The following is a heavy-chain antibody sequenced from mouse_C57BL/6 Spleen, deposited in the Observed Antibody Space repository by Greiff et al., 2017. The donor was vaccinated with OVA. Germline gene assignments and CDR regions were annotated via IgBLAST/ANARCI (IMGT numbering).Heavy chain of an antibody. V-gene: IGHV2-5*01. Sequence: VQVVESGPGLVQPSQSLSITCTVSGFSLTSYGVHWVRQSPGKGLEWLGVIWRGGSTDYNAAFMSRLSITKDNSKSQVFFKMNSLQADDTAIYYCAKKGSYGSYFDYWGQGTTLTVSS. J-gene: IGHJ2*01. CDR2: IWRGGST. D-gene: IGHD1-1*01. CDR1: GFSLTSYG. CDR3: AKKGSYGSYFDY.